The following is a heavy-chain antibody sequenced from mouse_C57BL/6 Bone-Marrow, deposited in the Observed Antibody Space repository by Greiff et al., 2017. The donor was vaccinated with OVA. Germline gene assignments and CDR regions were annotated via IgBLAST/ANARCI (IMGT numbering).Heavy chain of an antibody. J-gene: IGHJ3*01. CDR3: ARDVLTFAY. V-gene: IGHV5-4*01. Sequence: EVQLVESGGGLVKPGGSLKLSCAASGFTFSSYAMSWVRQTPEKRLEWVATISDGGSYTYYPDNVKGRFTISRDNAKNNLYLQMSHLKSEDTAMYYCARDVLTFAYWGQGTLATVSA. CDR2: ISDGGSYT. D-gene: IGHD4-1*01. CDR1: GFTFSSYA.